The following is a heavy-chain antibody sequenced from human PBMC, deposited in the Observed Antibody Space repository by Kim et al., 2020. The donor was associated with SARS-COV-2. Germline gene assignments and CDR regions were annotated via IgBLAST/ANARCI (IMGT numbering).Heavy chain of an antibody. D-gene: IGHD5-18*01. V-gene: IGHV4-39*07. CDR2: IYYSGST. Sequence: SETLSLTCAVSGGSISSSSYYWGWIRQPPGKGLEWIGNIYYSGSTYYNPSLKSRVTMSVDTSQYQFSLKLSSLTAADTAVYYCSRGTATAMVTGGYNWF. J-gene: IGHJ5*01. CDR3: SRGTATAMVTGGYNWF. CDR1: GGSISSSSYY.